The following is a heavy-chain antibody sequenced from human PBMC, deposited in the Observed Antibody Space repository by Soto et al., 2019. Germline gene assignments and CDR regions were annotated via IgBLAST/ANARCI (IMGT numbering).Heavy chain of an antibody. CDR1: GSTFSSYS. D-gene: IGHD4-17*01. CDR2: ISSSSGTI. Sequence: GRSLRLSCAASGSTFSSYSMNWVRQAPGKGLEWVSYISSSSGTIYFADSVKGRFTISRDNAKSSLYLQMNSLRAEDTAVYYCARDRSGDYATACWGQGT. V-gene: IGHV3-48*01. CDR3: ARDRSGDYATAC. J-gene: IGHJ4*02.